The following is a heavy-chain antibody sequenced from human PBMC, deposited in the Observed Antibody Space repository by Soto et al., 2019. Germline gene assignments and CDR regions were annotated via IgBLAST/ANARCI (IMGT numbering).Heavy chain of an antibody. CDR2: INHSGST. Sequence: SETLSLTCACYGLSFSWYYLSWLRPPPGKGLEWIGEINHSGSTNYNPSLKSRVTISVDTSKNQFSLKLSSVTAADTAVYYCAVRGGIGYSPAVGYFDDWGQGTLVTVSS. CDR1: GLSFSWYY. J-gene: IGHJ4*02. D-gene: IGHD3-3*01. CDR3: AVRGGIGYSPAVGYFDD. V-gene: IGHV4-34*01.